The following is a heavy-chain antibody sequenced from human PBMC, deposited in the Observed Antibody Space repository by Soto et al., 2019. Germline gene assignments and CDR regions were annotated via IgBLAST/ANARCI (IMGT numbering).Heavy chain of an antibody. CDR2: ISSSSSTI. D-gene: IGHD2-21*01. CDR1: GFTFSSYS. CDR3: GRGGGGKNYSFSVLDV. Sequence: GGSLRLSCAASGFTFSSYSMNWVRQAPGKGLEWVSYISSSSSTIYYADSVKGRFTISRDNAKNSLYLQMNSLRDEDTAVYYWGRGGGGKNYSFSVLDVWVKGTTVPVSS. J-gene: IGHJ6*04. V-gene: IGHV3-48*02.